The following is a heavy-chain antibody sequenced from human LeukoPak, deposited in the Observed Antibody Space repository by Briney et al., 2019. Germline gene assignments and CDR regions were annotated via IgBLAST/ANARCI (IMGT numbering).Heavy chain of an antibody. CDR1: GFGFSYYD. CDR2: ISGADDST. Sequence: GGSLRLSCVASGFGFSYYDMNWVRQTPGKGLEWVSTISGADDSTYYADSVKGRFTISRDNSKNTLYLQMDSLRAEDTAVYHCARDRAVGYYDSGGHVIFDYWGQGALVTVSS. CDR3: ARDRAVGYYDSGGHVIFDY. V-gene: IGHV3-23*01. D-gene: IGHD3-22*01. J-gene: IGHJ4*02.